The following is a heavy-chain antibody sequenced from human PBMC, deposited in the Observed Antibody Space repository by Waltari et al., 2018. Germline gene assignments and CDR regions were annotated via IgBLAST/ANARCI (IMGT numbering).Heavy chain of an antibody. CDR2: IIPIFGTA. J-gene: IGHJ6*02. D-gene: IGHD3-22*01. Sequence: QVQLVQSGAEVKKPGSSVKVSCKASGGTFSSYAISWVRQAPGQGLEWMGAIIPIFGTANYAQKFQGRVTITTDESTSTAYMELSSLRSEDTAVYYCARGYYDSSGYYPYYYGMDVWGQGTTVTVSS. V-gene: IGHV1-69*05. CDR1: GGTFSSYA. CDR3: ARGYYDSSGYYPYYYGMDV.